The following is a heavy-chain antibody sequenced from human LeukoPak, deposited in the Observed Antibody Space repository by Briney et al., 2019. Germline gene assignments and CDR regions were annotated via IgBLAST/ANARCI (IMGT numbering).Heavy chain of an antibody. Sequence: SETLSLTCTVSGGSISSYYWSWIRQPPGKGLEWIGYIYYSGSTNYNPSLKSRVTISVDTSKNQFSLKLSSVTAADTAVYYCARVGYFDWLFAPYYFDYWGQGTLVTVSS. CDR2: IYYSGST. J-gene: IGHJ4*02. V-gene: IGHV4-59*01. D-gene: IGHD3-9*01. CDR1: GGSISSYY. CDR3: ARVGYFDWLFAPYYFDY.